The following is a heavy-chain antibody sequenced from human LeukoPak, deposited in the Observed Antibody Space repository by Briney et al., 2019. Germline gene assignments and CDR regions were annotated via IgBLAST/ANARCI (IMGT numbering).Heavy chain of an antibody. CDR1: GDSVSSNSAA. CDR2: TYYRSKCRN. Sequence: SQTLSLTCAISGDSVSSNSAAWNWIRQYPSRGLQWLGRTYYRSKCRNGYGISVKSRITINTDTSKNQFSLHLNSVTPEDTAMYYCAREQTGFDYWGQGTLGTVSS. CDR3: AREQTGFDY. V-gene: IGHV6-1*01. J-gene: IGHJ4*02.